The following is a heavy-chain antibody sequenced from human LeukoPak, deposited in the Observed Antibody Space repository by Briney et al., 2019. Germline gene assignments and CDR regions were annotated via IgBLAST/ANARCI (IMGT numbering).Heavy chain of an antibody. Sequence: PGGSLRLSCAVSGFTVSSNFMSWVRQAPGKGLEWVSVLFSGGTPYYADSVKGRFTISRGKSRNTLFLQMDSLRVEDTAVYYCVRGTTVATLYSFDYWGQGTLVTVSS. CDR2: LFSGGTP. D-gene: IGHD4-23*01. V-gene: IGHV3-53*01. J-gene: IGHJ4*02. CDR1: GFTVSSNF. CDR3: VRGTTVATLYSFDY.